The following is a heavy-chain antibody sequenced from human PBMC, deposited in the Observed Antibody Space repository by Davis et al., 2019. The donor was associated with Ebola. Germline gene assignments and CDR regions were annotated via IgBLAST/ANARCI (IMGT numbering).Heavy chain of an antibody. V-gene: IGHV6-1*01. CDR2: TYYGSKWNN. CDR1: GDSVSSSSGA. Sequence: PSETLSLTCAISGDSVSSSSGAWNWIRQSPSRGLEWLGRTYYGSKWNNDYAVSVKSRITISPDTSKNQLSLQLNSVTPEDAAVYYCVRGWGRSGLDVWGQGTTVTVSS. J-gene: IGHJ6*02. D-gene: IGHD3-16*01. CDR3: VRGWGRSGLDV.